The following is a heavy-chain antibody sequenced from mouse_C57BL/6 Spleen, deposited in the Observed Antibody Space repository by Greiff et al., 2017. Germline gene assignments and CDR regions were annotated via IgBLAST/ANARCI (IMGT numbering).Heavy chain of an antibody. CDR1: GYTFTSYW. Sequence: QVQLQQPGAELVKPGASVKLSCKASGYTFTSYWMHWVKQRPGQGLEWIGMIHPNSGSTNYNENFKSKATLTVDKSSSTAYMQLSSLTSEDSAVYYCAPDGYPFAYWGQGTLVTVSA. CDR2: IHPNSGST. J-gene: IGHJ3*01. V-gene: IGHV1-64*01. D-gene: IGHD2-3*01. CDR3: APDGYPFAY.